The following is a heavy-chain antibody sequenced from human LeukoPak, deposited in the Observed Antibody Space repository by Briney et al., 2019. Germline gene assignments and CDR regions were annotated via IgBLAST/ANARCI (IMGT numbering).Heavy chain of an antibody. J-gene: IGHJ3*02. CDR2: TWYDGSNK. CDR3: ARVHWGNYYLNAFDI. Sequence: GSLRLSCAASGFTVSSNYMHWVRQAPGKGLEWVAVTWYDGSNKYYADSVKGRFAISRDNPKNTLYLQMNSLRVEDTAVYYCARVHWGNYYLNAFDIWGQGTMVTVSS. D-gene: IGHD3-10*01. CDR1: GFTVSSNY. V-gene: IGHV3-33*08.